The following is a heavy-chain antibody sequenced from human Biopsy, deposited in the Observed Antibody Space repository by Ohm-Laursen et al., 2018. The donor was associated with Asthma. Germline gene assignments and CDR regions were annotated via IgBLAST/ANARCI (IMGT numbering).Heavy chain of an antibody. D-gene: IGHD6-19*01. V-gene: IGHV4-30-4*01. CDR3: ARASVAASTNWFDP. J-gene: IGHJ5*02. Sequence: SQTLSLTCTVSGASIKTDDHYWSWLRQPPGKGLEWIGFIHHSGSTSYNPSLKGGVTISVDTSKNQFSLKLSSVTAADTAVYYCARASVAASTNWFDPWGQGTLVTVSS. CDR1: GASIKTDDHY. CDR2: IHHSGST.